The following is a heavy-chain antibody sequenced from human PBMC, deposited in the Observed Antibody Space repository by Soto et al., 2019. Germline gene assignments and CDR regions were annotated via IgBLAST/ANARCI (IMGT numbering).Heavy chain of an antibody. V-gene: IGHV1-69*06. Sequence: SVKVSCKASGGTLSSYVISWVRQAPGQGLEWMGGLIPIFGTPNYAQKFQGRVTITADRSTSTAYMEVSSLRSEDTAVYYCARTEGITLIEASYYYYGMNVWGQGTTVTVSS. CDR3: ARTEGITLIEASYYYYGMNV. J-gene: IGHJ6*02. CDR1: GGTLSSYV. CDR2: LIPIFGTP. D-gene: IGHD3-22*01.